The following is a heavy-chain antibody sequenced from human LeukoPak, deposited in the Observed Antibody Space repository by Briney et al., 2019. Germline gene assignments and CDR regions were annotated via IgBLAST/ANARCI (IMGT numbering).Heavy chain of an antibody. J-gene: IGHJ1*01. CDR1: GYTFTGYY. D-gene: IGHD6-13*01. Sequence: ASVKVSCKASGYTFTGYYMHWVRQAPGQGLEWMGWINPNSGGTNYALKFQGRVTMTRDTSISTAYMELSRLRSDDTAVYYCARDSPIAAAGTWGQGNLVTVSS. CDR2: INPNSGGT. V-gene: IGHV1-2*02. CDR3: ARDSPIAAAGT.